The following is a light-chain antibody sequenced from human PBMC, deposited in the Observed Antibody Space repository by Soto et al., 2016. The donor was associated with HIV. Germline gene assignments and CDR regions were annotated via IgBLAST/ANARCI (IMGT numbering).Light chain of an antibody. V-gene: IGKV1-5*03. Sequence: DIQMTQSPSTLSASVGDRVTITCRASQSISSWVAWYQQKPGKAPNLLIYKASNLESGVPSRFSGGGSGTEFTLTISSLQPEDVATYYCQQYYSVPYTFGQGTKVEI. J-gene: IGKJ1*01. CDR1: QSISSW. CDR2: KAS. CDR3: QQYYSVPYT.